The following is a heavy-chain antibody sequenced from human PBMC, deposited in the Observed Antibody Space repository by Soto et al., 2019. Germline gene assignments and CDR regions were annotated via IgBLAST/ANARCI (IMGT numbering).Heavy chain of an antibody. D-gene: IGHD6-19*01. Sequence: EVQLVESGGGLVQPGGSLRLTCVASGFPFSIYSMNWVRQAPGKGLEWSSYITSDTNTIKYADSVKGRFTISRDNAKNLVDLQMNSLRDEHTAVYFCARSVESHFDYWGQGTVVTVYS. V-gene: IGHV3-48*02. CDR2: ITSDTNTI. J-gene: IGHJ4*02. CDR3: ARSVESHFDY. CDR1: GFPFSIYS.